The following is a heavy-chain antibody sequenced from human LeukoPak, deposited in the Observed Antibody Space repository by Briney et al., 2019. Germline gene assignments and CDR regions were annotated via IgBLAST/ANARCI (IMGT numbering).Heavy chain of an antibody. D-gene: IGHD6-19*01. CDR2: IDHSGST. Sequence: PSETLSLTCTVSGYSMSSGYYWGWIGQPPGKGLEWIGSIDHSGSTYYNPPLKTRVTIPVATSKTQFSLKLSSVTAADTAVYYCARDRQWLFDYWGQGTLVTVSS. J-gene: IGHJ4*02. CDR1: GYSMSSGYY. CDR3: ARDRQWLFDY. V-gene: IGHV4-38-2*02.